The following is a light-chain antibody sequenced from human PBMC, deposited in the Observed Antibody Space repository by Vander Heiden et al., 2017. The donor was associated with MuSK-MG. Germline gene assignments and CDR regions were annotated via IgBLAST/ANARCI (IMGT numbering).Light chain of an antibody. Sequence: DIQMTQPRSSLSAPVGDRVTFSCRANHSISSYLAWYQQKPGQAPKLLIYAASSMQSGIPARFSGSGSGTDFTLTISSLQPEDFATYYCQQCYSTPLAFDGGTKVEIK. CDR1: HSISSY. J-gene: IGKJ4*01. CDR3: QQCYSTPLA. V-gene: IGKV1-39*01. CDR2: AAS.